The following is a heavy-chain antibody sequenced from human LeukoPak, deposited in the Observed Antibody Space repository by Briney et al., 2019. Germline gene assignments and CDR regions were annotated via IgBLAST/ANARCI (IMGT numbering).Heavy chain of an antibody. Sequence: SETLSLTCTVSGGSISSSSYYWGWIRQPPGKGLEWIGSIYYRGSTYYNPSLKSRVTISVDTSKNQFSLKLSSVTAADTAVYYCARMKWELPYYFDYWGQGTLVTVSS. CDR3: ARMKWELPYYFDY. CDR2: IYYRGST. V-gene: IGHV4-39*07. J-gene: IGHJ4*02. CDR1: GGSISSSSYY. D-gene: IGHD1-26*01.